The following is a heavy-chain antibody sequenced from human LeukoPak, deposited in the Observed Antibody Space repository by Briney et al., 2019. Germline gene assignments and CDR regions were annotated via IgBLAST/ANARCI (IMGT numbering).Heavy chain of an antibody. J-gene: IGHJ4*02. V-gene: IGHV1-46*01. Sequence: ASVKVSCKASGYTFTSYYMHWVRQAPGQGLEWMGIINPSGGSTSYAQKSRGRVTMTRDTSTSTVYMELSSLRSEDTAVYYCARDPEGSSFTWIQSSTPHAFDYWGQGTLVTVSS. CDR2: INPSGGST. D-gene: IGHD5-18*01. CDR1: GYTFTSYY. CDR3: ARDPEGSSFTWIQSSTPHAFDY.